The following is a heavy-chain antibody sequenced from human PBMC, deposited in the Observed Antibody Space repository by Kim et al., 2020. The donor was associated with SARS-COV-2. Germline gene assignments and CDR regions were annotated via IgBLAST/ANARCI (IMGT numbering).Heavy chain of an antibody. J-gene: IGHJ4*02. Sequence: GGSLRLSCAASGFTFRTYSMNWVRQAPGKGLEWVASITNISNYIFYADSVKGRFTISRDNAKNFLYLQMNSLRAEDTAVYYCAGGRLSLYDHWGEGPLVTV. CDR2: ITNISNYI. CDR3: AGGRLSLYDH. CDR1: GFTFRTYS. V-gene: IGHV3-21*01.